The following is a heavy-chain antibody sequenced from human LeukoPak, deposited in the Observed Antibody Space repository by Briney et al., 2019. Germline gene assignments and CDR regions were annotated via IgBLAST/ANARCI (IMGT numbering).Heavy chain of an antibody. D-gene: IGHD3-16*01. CDR1: GFTFSDYY. J-gene: IGHJ6*02. V-gene: IGHV3-11*01. Sequence: GGSLRLSCAASGFTFSDYYMSWIRQAPGKGLEFVSYMSSSGRTIYYADSVKGRFTISRDNAKNSLYLQMNSLRVEDTAVYYCARDPPALGYYYYGMDVWGQGTTVTVS. CDR3: ARDPPALGYYYYGMDV. CDR2: MSSSGRTI.